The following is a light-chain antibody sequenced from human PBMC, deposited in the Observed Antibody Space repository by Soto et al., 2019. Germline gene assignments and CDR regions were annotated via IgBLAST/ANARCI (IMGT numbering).Light chain of an antibody. CDR1: QSVSSY. Sequence: EIVLTQSPATLSLSPGERATLYCRSSQSVSSYLAWYQQKPGQAPRLLIYDASTRATGIPPRFSGSGSGTDFTLTISSLEPEDFAVYYCQQRSNWLMITFGQGTRLDIK. J-gene: IGKJ5*01. CDR3: QQRSNWLMIT. CDR2: DAS. V-gene: IGKV3-11*01.